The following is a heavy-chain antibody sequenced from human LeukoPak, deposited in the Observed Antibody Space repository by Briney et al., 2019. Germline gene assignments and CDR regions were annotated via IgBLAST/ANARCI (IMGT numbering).Heavy chain of an antibody. Sequence: PGGSLRLSCAASGFTFSNAWMSWVRQAPGKGLEWVGRIKSKTDGGTTDYAAPVKGRFTISRDDSKNTLYLQMNSLKTEDTAVYYCTTRGDSGSLPFDYWGQGTLVTVSS. J-gene: IGHJ4*02. CDR3: TTRGDSGSLPFDY. CDR2: IKSKTDGGTT. V-gene: IGHV3-15*01. D-gene: IGHD1-26*01. CDR1: GFTFSNAW.